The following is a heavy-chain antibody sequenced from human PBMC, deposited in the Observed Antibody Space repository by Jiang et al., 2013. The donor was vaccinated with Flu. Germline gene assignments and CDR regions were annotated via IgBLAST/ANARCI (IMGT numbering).Heavy chain of an antibody. V-gene: IGHV3-33*05. J-gene: IGHJ5*02. Sequence: GVVQPGGSLRLSCAASGFTLSTYGMHWVRQAPGKGLEWVSMISYDGSAEYYIDSVTGRFTISRDSSKNTLYLQMNSLTAEDTAVYYCARDYRGSAWCNWFDPWGQGTLVTVSS. CDR3: ARDYRGSAWCNWFDP. CDR1: GFTLSTYG. CDR2: ISYDGSAE. D-gene: IGHD6-19*01.